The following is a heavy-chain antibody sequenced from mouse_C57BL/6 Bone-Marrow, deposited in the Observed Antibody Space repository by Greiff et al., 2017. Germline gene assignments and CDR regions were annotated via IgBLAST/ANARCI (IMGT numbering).Heavy chain of an antibody. Sequence: QVQLQQSGAELVRPGTSVKVSCKASGYAFTNYLIEWVKQRPGQGLEWIGVINPGSGGTNYNEKFKGKATLTADKSSSTAYMQLSSLTSEDSAVYFYARGVDYYGSFPYFDYWGQGTTLTVSS. CDR1: GYAFTNYL. CDR3: ARGVDYYGSFPYFDY. J-gene: IGHJ2*01. CDR2: INPGSGGT. D-gene: IGHD1-1*01. V-gene: IGHV1-54*01.